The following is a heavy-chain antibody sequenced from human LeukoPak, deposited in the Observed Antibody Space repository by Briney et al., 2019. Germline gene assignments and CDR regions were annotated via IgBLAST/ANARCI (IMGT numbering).Heavy chain of an antibody. V-gene: IGHV1-2*02. Sequence: ASVKVSCKASGYTFTNYYILWVRQAPGQGLEWLGWIHPNSGGTNYAQNFQGRVTMTRDRSIGTAYMELSRLRSDDTAVYCCARAAQTYSSSSGGSWGQGTRVTVS. J-gene: IGHJ4*02. CDR2: IHPNSGGT. D-gene: IGHD6-6*01. CDR1: GYTFTNYY. CDR3: ARAAQTYSSSSGGS.